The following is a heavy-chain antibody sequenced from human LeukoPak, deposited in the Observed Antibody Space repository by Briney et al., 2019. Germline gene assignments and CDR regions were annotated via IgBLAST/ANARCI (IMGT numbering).Heavy chain of an antibody. Sequence: GGSLRLSCAASGFTFSSYAMSWVRQAPGKGLEWVSGISGSGGSTYYADSVKGRFTISRDNSKNTLYPQMNSLRAEDTAVYHCAKDLLLLDYWGQGTLVTVSS. CDR1: GFTFSSYA. CDR2: ISGSGGST. CDR3: AKDLLLLDY. V-gene: IGHV3-23*01. J-gene: IGHJ4*02. D-gene: IGHD2-21*01.